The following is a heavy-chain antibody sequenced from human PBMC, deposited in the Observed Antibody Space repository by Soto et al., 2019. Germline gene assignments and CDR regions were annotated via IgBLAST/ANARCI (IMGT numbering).Heavy chain of an antibody. D-gene: IGHD1-26*01. CDR2: VTYSGANT. CDR3: ATPSLSTGGYSSFDS. Sequence: GGSLRLSCAASGVTFSNYAMSWVRQAPGKGLEWVSLVTYSGANTYYAGSVTGRFTISRDNSRNTLYLQMSSLRVEDTAVYYCATPSLSTGGYSSFDSWGRGTLVTVSS. J-gene: IGHJ4*02. CDR1: GVTFSNYA. V-gene: IGHV3-23*01.